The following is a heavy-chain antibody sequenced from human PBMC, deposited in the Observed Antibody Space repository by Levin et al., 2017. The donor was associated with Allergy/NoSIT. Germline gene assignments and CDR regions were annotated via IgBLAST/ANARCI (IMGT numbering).Heavy chain of an antibody. J-gene: IGHJ2*01. D-gene: IGHD6-19*01. Sequence: GSLRLSCTVSGGSISSSSYYWGWIRQPPGKGLEWIGSIYYSGSTYYNPSLKSRVTISVDTSKNQFSLKLSSVTAADTAVFYCASLRMAVAGTDWFFDLWGRGTLVTVSS. CDR3: ASLRMAVAGTDWFFDL. CDR1: GGSISSSSYY. V-gene: IGHV4-39*01. CDR2: IYYSGST.